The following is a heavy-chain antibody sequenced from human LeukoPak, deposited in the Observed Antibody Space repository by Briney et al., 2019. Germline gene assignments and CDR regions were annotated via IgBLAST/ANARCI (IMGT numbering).Heavy chain of an antibody. CDR3: AKVPGVGSSWYNDAFDI. CDR1: GFTFSSYA. Sequence: SGGSLRLSCAASGFTFSSYAMSWVRQAPGKGLEWVSAISGSGGSTYYADSVKGRFTISRDNSKNTLYLQMNSLRAEDTAVYYCAKVPGVGSSWYNDAFDIWAKGQWSPSLQ. J-gene: IGHJ3*02. V-gene: IGHV3-23*01. CDR2: ISGSGGST. D-gene: IGHD6-13*01.